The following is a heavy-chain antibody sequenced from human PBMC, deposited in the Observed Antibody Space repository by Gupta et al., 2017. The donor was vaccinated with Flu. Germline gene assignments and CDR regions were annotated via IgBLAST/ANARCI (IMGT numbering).Heavy chain of an antibody. CDR2: IRYDGSNK. CDR3: ARDSPSHHNAFDI. J-gene: IGHJ3*02. CDR1: LSGYG. Sequence: LSGYGMHGVRQDPGKGLEWMAVIRYDGSNKYYADSVKGRFTISRDNSKNTLYLQMNSLRAEDTAVYYCARDSPSHHNAFDIWGQGTMVTVSS. V-gene: IGHV3-33*01.